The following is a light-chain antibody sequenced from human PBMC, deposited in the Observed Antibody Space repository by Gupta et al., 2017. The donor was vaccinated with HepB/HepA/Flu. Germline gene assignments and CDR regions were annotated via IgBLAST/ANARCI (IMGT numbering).Light chain of an antibody. CDR1: QSVSSSY. CDR2: GAS. J-gene: IGKJ5*01. V-gene: IGKV3-20*01. CDR3: QHKCSSSFT. Sequence: EIVLTQSPGTLSLSPGERATLSCRASQSVSSSYLAWYQQKPGQAPRLLIYGASSRAPGIPDRFSGSGSGTEFTLTISRREPEDFGVYYCQHKCSSSFTFGQGTHVEIK.